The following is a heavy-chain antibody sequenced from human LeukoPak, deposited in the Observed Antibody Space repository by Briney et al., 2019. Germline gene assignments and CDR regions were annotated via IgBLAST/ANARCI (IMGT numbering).Heavy chain of an antibody. V-gene: IGHV3-21*01. CDR3: ARDFSSEDFDY. CDR2: ISSSSNYM. J-gene: IGHJ4*02. D-gene: IGHD6-19*01. Sequence: GGSLRLSCAASGFTFSTYSMSWVRQAPGKGLEWVSSISSSSNYMYYADSVKGRFTISRDNAKNSLYLQMNSLRAEDTAVYYCARDFSSEDFDYWGQGTLVTVSS. CDR1: GFTFSTYS.